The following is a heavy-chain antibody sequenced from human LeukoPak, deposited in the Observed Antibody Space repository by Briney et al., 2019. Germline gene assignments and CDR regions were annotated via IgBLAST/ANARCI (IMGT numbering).Heavy chain of an antibody. D-gene: IGHD5/OR15-5a*01. V-gene: IGHV1-18*01. CDR2: ISANNGNR. CDR3: ASETHVYCGHFTDAFDP. CDR1: GYTFTSYD. J-gene: IGHJ5*02. Sequence: ASVKVSCKASGYTFTSYDINWVRQATGQGLEWMGWISANNGNRNYALKLQDRVSMTTDTSTSTAYMELRSLRSDDTAVYYCASETHVYCGHFTDAFDPWGQGTLVTVSS.